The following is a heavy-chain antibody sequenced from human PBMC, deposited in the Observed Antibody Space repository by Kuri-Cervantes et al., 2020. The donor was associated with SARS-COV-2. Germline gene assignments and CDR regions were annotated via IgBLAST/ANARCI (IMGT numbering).Heavy chain of an antibody. CDR3: ARASGAFGVVIGLGWFDP. CDR1: GYSFTSYW. J-gene: IGHJ5*02. V-gene: IGHV5-51*01. CDR2: IYPGDSDT. Sequence: GESLKISCKGSGYSFTSYWIGWVRQMPGKGLEWMGIIYPGDSDTRYSPSFQGQVTISADKSISTAYLQWSSLRSEDTAVYYCARASGAFGVVIGLGWFDPWGQGTLVTVSS. D-gene: IGHD3-3*01.